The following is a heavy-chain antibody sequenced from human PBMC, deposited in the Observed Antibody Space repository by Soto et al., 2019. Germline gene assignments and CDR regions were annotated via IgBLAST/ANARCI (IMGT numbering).Heavy chain of an antibody. J-gene: IGHJ4*02. CDR2: INPSRGLT. D-gene: IGHD6-19*01. V-gene: IGHV1-46*02. CDR3: ARDGVSIAGRSGFFDN. CDR1: GYIFDNYY. Sequence: ASVKVSCKASGYIFDNYYIHWVRHTPGQVLQWIGVINPSRGLTTYAQKFQGRVSMTRDTSTTTVFMELSSLTSEDTAIYYCARDGVSIAGRSGFFDNWGPGPLVTVS.